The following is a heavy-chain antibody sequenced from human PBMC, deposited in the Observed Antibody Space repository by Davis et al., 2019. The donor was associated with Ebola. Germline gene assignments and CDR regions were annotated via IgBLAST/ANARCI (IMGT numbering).Heavy chain of an antibody. CDR3: TRALGS. V-gene: IGHV1-46*03. J-gene: IGHJ5*02. D-gene: IGHD7-27*01. CDR1: EYTFTGYY. CDR2: INPSGGST. Sequence: ASVKVSCKASEYTFTGYYMHWVRQAPGQGLEWMGMINPSGGSTTYAQKFQGRITMTRDTSTSTVYMELSSLTSEDTAMYYCTRALGSWGQGTLVTVPP.